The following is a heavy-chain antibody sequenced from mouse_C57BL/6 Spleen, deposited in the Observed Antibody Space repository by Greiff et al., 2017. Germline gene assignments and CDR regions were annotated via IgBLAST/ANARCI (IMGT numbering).Heavy chain of an antibody. CDR1: GYTFTSYW. Sequence: QVQLQQPGAELVKPGASVKLSCKASGYTFTSYWMQWVKQRPGQGLEWIGEIDPSDSYTTYNQKFKGKATLTVDTSSSTAYMQLSSLTSEDSAVYYCARGTAQATFYFDYWGQGTTRTVSS. D-gene: IGHD3-2*02. V-gene: IGHV1-50*01. CDR3: ARGTAQATFYFDY. J-gene: IGHJ2*01. CDR2: IDPSDSYT.